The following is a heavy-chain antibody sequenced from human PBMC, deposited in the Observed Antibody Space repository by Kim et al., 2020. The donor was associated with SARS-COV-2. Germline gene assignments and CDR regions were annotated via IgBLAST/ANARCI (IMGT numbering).Heavy chain of an antibody. D-gene: IGHD3-16*02. J-gene: IGHJ4*02. Sequence: GGSLRLSCAASGFTFSSYGMHWVRQAPGKGLEWVAVISYDGSNKYYADSVKGRFTISRDNSKNTLYLQMNSLRAEDTAVYYCANGRNDYVWGSYRYGGGNFDYWGQGTLVTVSS. CDR3: ANGRNDYVWGSYRYGGGNFDY. CDR2: ISYDGSNK. V-gene: IGHV3-30*18. CDR1: GFTFSSYG.